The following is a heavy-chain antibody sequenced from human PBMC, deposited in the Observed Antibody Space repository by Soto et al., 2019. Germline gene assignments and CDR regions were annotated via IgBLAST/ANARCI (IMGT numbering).Heavy chain of an antibody. V-gene: IGHV3-30*18. Sequence: QVQLVESGGGVVQPGRSLRLSCAGSGLIFSSYGMHWVRQAPGKGLEWVAFISYDGSNKYYGDSVRGRVTISRDNSKNTRDLQINSLRVEDTAVYLCAKALGELSPESFDYWGQGTLVTVSS. CDR2: ISYDGSNK. CDR1: GLIFSSYG. D-gene: IGHD3-16*02. CDR3: AKALGELSPESFDY. J-gene: IGHJ4*02.